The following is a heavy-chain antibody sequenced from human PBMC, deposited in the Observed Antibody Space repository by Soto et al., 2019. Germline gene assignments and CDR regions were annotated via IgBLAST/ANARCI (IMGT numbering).Heavy chain of an antibody. J-gene: IGHJ4*02. Sequence: GGSLRLSCAASGFTFATYAMNWVRQAPGKGLEWVSFITASAETTTYAESGKGRLTISRDNSKNTLYLQMNSLRADDTAVYYCAKVISGWYVFDYWGQGTLVTVSS. CDR3: AKVISGWYVFDY. D-gene: IGHD6-13*01. CDR1: GFTFATYA. V-gene: IGHV3-23*01. CDR2: ITASAETT.